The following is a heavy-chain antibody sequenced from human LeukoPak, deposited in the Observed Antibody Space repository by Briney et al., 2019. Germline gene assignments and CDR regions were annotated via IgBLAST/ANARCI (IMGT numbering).Heavy chain of an antibody. D-gene: IGHD3-10*01. Sequence: SETLSLTCTVSGGSISSYYWSWIRQPPGKGLEWIGYIYYSGSTNYNPSLKSRVTTSVDTSKNQFSLKLTSVTAADTAMYYCARGGWFGEVDAFDIWGQGTMVTVTS. CDR3: ARGGWFGEVDAFDI. CDR1: GGSISSYY. J-gene: IGHJ3*02. CDR2: IYYSGST. V-gene: IGHV4-59*01.